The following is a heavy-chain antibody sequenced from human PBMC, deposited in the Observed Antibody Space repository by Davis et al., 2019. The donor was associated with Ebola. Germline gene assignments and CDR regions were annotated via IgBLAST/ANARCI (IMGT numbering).Heavy chain of an antibody. D-gene: IGHD3-10*01. J-gene: IGHJ4*02. CDR2: FNPEEDES. Sequence: AASVKVSCKASGYTFTSYGISWVRQAPGIGLEWMGNFNPEEDESIFAQKFEGRITMTEDTSTNTAYMELSSLRSDDTAVYYCTVGGIGGTGDYWGQGTLVTVSS. V-gene: IGHV1-24*01. CDR3: TVGGIGGTGDY. CDR1: GYTFTSYG.